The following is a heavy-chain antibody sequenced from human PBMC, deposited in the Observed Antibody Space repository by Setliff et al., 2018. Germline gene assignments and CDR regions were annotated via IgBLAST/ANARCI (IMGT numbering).Heavy chain of an antibody. CDR2: VYYSGTA. D-gene: IGHD1-1*01. V-gene: IGHV4-61*05. CDR3: ARTGTYRYFDY. CDR1: GGSISSSSYY. Sequence: SETLSLTCTVSGGSISSSSYYWGWIRQPPGKGLEFIGYVYYSGTANYSPSLRSRLTISVDTSKNQFSLKLRSVTAEDTAVYFCARTGTYRYFDYWGQGTRVTVSS. J-gene: IGHJ4*02.